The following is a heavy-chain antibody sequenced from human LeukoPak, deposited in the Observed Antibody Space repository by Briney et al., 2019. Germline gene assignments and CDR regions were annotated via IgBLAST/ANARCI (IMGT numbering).Heavy chain of an antibody. CDR2: IYYSGST. Sequence: SETLSLPCTVSGGSISSYYWSWIRQPPGKGLEWIGYIYYSGSTNYNPSLKSRVTISVDTSKNQFSLKLSSVTAADTAVYYCARVFYDSSGYQVDYWGQGTLVTVSS. CDR1: GGSISSYY. D-gene: IGHD3-22*01. CDR3: ARVFYDSSGYQVDY. J-gene: IGHJ4*02. V-gene: IGHV4-59*01.